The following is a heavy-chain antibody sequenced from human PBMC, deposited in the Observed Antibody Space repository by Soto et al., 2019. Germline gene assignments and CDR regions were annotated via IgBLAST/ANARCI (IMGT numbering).Heavy chain of an antibody. Sequence: SETLSLTCTVSGGSISSSTYYWGWIRQPPGKGLEWIGSIYYSGSTYYNPSLKSRVTISVDTSKNQLSLKLSSVTAADTAVYYCARHRAEYSASTFDYWGKGTLVTVAS. D-gene: IGHD6-6*01. CDR1: GGSISSSTYY. J-gene: IGHJ4*02. V-gene: IGHV4-39*01. CDR2: IYYSGST. CDR3: ARHRAEYSASTFDY.